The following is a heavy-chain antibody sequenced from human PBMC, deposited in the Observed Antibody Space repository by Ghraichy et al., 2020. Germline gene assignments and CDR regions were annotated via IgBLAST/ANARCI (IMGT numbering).Heavy chain of an antibody. CDR3: VKDPPTTVTTTDY. V-gene: IGHV3-23*01. Sequence: GVSLRLSCTASGFPFSNYVMNWVRQAPGKGLEWVSGIVGSGANTYYADSVMGRFTISRDNSKNTLYLQMNSLRADDTAVYYCVKDPPTTVTTTDYWGQGTLVPVSS. CDR2: IVGSGANT. J-gene: IGHJ4*02. CDR1: GFPFSNYV. D-gene: IGHD4-17*01.